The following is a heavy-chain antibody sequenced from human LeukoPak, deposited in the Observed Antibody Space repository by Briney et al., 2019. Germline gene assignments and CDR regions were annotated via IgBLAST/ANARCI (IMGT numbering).Heavy chain of an antibody. Sequence: GGSLRLSCAASGFTFDDYAMHWVRQAPGKGLEWVSAISWNSGSIGYADSVKGRFTISRDNAKNSLYLQMNSLRAEDTALYYCAKDMVGYSSSWFDYWGQGTLVTVSS. J-gene: IGHJ4*02. V-gene: IGHV3-9*01. CDR3: AKDMVGYSSSWFDY. CDR2: ISWNSGSI. CDR1: GFTFDDYA. D-gene: IGHD6-13*01.